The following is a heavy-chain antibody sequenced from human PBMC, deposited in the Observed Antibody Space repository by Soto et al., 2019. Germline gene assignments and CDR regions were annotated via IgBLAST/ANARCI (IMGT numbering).Heavy chain of an antibody. CDR2: ISAYNGNT. V-gene: IGHV1-18*01. CDR1: GYTFASYA. J-gene: IGHJ4*02. CDR3: ARDPPPPDY. Sequence: QVQLVQSGAEVKKPGASVKVSCKASGYTFASYAISWMRQAPGQGLEWMGWISAYNGNTNYAQKLQGRVTMTTDTPARPAYMELRSLRSDDTAVYYCARDPPPPDYWGQGTLVTVSS.